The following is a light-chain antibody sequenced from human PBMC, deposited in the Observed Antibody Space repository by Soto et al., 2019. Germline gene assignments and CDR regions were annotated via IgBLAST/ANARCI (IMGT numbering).Light chain of an antibody. Sequence: IVMTKSADPLAVSLGERATINCKSRQSVLYSSNNKNYLAWYQQKPGQPPKLLIYWASTRESGVPDRFSGSGSGTDFTLTISSLQAEDVAVYYCQQYYSTPLTFGGGTKVDIK. CDR3: QQYYSTPLT. J-gene: IGKJ4*01. CDR1: QSVLYSSNNKNY. CDR2: WAS. V-gene: IGKV4-1*01.